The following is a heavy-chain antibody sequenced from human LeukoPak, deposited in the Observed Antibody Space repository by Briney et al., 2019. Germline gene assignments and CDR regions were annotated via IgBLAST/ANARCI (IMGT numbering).Heavy chain of an antibody. CDR1: GYTFSGYF. CDR3: AREGDSSGGTSDLDAFDI. CDR2: IIPIFGTA. V-gene: IGHV1-69*13. Sequence: SVTVSCKASGYTFSGYFLHWVRRAPGQGLEWMGGIIPIFGTANYAQKFQGRVTITADESTSTAYMELSSLRSEDTAVYYCAREGDSSGGTSDLDAFDIWGQGTMVTVSS. D-gene: IGHD6-19*01. J-gene: IGHJ3*02.